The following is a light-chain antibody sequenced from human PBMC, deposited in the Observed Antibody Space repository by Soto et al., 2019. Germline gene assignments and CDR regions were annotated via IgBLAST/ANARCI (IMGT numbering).Light chain of an antibody. CDR2: DVA. V-gene: IGLV2-14*03. J-gene: IGLJ1*01. Sequence: QSVLTQPASVSGSPGQSITISCTGTSSDIGSSNYVSWYRQYPGKAPKLMIYDVATRPSGVSNRFSGSKSGNTASLTISGLQAEDEADYYCNSFSSISTLGVFGSGTKVTVL. CDR3: NSFSSISTLGV. CDR1: SSDIGSSNY.